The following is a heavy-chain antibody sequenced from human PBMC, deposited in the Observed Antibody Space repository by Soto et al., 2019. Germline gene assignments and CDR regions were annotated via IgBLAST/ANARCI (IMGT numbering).Heavy chain of an antibody. CDR1: GFTFSNYG. CDR2: ISYHGRDK. V-gene: IGHV3-30*18. J-gene: IGHJ4*02. CDR3: AKDHLRTTVTTVGY. Sequence: QVQLVESGGGVVQPGRSLRLSCAASGFTFSNYGMHWVRQAPGKGLEWVAVISYHGRDKYYADSVKGRFTISRDNSKNTLYLQMDSLRAEDTAVYYCAKDHLRTTVTTVGYWGQGTLVTVSS. D-gene: IGHD4-17*01.